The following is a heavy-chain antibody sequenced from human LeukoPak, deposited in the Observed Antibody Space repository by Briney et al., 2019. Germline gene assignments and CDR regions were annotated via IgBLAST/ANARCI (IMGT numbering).Heavy chain of an antibody. D-gene: IGHD3-3*01. J-gene: IGHJ4*02. Sequence: GSLRLSCTASGFTFGDYAMSWVRQAPGKGLEWVGFIRSKAYGGTTEYAVSVKGRFTISRDDSKSIAYLQMNSLKTEDTAVYYCTRALGYDFWDLMYWGQGTLVTVSS. CDR3: TRALGYDFWDLMY. CDR1: GFTFGDYA. V-gene: IGHV3-49*04. CDR2: IRSKAYGGTT.